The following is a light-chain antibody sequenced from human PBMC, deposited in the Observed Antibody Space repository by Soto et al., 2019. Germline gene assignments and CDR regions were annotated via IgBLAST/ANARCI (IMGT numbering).Light chain of an antibody. Sequence: EIVLTQSPGTLSLSPGERATLSCRASQSVSSSYLAWYQQKPGQAPRPLIYGASSRATGIPDRFSGSGSGTDFTLIISRLEPEDFAVYYCQQYDSSPRTFGQGTKVEIK. CDR2: GAS. J-gene: IGKJ1*01. CDR3: QQYDSSPRT. V-gene: IGKV3-20*01. CDR1: QSVSSSY.